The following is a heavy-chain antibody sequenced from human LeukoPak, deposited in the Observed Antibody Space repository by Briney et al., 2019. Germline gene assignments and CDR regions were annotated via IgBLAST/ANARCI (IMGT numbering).Heavy chain of an antibody. Sequence: GASVKVSCKASGYTFTKYGVSWVRQAPGQGLEWMVWISAYNGDIKYAQRGKGRVTMTTDTSTSTVYMELRSLRSDDPAVYYCARESGSDAFDIWGQGTMVTVSS. J-gene: IGHJ3*02. CDR1: GYTFTKYG. CDR2: ISAYNGDI. CDR3: ARESGSDAFDI. V-gene: IGHV1-18*01.